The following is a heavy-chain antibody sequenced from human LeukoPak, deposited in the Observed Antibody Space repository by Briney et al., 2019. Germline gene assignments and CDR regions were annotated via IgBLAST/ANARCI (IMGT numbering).Heavy chain of an antibody. CDR1: GYTFTSYG. V-gene: IGHV1-18*01. CDR3: ARAFNDYVWGSYLLPIDY. D-gene: IGHD3-16*02. J-gene: IGHJ4*02. CDR2: ISAYNGNT. Sequence: ASVKVSCKASGYTFTSYGISWVRQAPGQGLEWMGWISAYNGNTNYAQKLQGRVTMTTDTSTSTAYMELRSLRSDDTAVYYCARAFNDYVWGSYLLPIDYWGQGTLVTVSS.